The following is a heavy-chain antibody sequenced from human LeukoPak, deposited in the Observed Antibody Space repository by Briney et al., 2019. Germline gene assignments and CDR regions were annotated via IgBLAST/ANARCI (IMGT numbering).Heavy chain of an antibody. CDR2: ITNSGNSK. CDR3: VRGLYDY. Sequence: GGSLRLSCAASEFTFSSYSMNWVRQAPGKGLEWVSYITNSGNSKSYADSVKGRFTISRDNAKNSLYLQMNSLRAEDTAVYYCVRGLYDYWGQGTLVTVSS. CDR1: EFTFSSYS. J-gene: IGHJ4*02. V-gene: IGHV3-48*04. D-gene: IGHD2-15*01.